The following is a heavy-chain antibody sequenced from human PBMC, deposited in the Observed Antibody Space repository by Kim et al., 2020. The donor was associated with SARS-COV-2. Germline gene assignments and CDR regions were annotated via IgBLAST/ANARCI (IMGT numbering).Heavy chain of an antibody. CDR2: ISSSGSTI. Sequence: GGSLRLSCAASGFTFSDYYMSWIRQAPGKGLEWVSYISSSGSTIYYADSVKGRFTISRDNAKNSLYLQMNSLRAEDTAVYYCARDEVDTAMVAKVRYFDLWGRGTLVTVSS. D-gene: IGHD5-18*01. V-gene: IGHV3-11*04. CDR3: ARDEVDTAMVAKVRYFDL. CDR1: GFTFSDYY. J-gene: IGHJ2*01.